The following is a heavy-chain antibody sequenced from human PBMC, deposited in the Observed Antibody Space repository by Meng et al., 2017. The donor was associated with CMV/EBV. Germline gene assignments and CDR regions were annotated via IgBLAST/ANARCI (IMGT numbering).Heavy chain of an antibody. CDR3: ARVSRGWYYSPDY. Sequence: SETLSLTCTVSGGSISSSSYYWGWIRQPPGKGLEWIGSIYYSGSTYYNPSLKSRVTISVDTSKNQFSLKLSSVTAADTAVYYCARVSRGWYYSPDYWGQGTLVTVSS. CDR1: GGSISSSSYY. CDR2: IYYSGST. J-gene: IGHJ4*02. V-gene: IGHV4-39*07. D-gene: IGHD6-19*01.